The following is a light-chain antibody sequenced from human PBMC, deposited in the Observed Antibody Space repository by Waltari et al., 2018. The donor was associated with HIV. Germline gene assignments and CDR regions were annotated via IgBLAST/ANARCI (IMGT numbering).Light chain of an antibody. CDR1: QSVFTY. CDR3: QQRTKWPT. V-gene: IGKV3-11*01. Sequence: EIVLTQSPATLSLSLGERATLSCRASQSVFTYLAWYQQKPGQAPRLLIYDASNRATGIPARFSASGSGTDFTLTISSLEPEDFAVYFCQQRTKWPTFGGGTKVEIK. J-gene: IGKJ4*01. CDR2: DAS.